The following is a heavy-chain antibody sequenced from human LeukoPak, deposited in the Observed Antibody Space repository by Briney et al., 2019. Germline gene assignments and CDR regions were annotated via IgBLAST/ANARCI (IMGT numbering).Heavy chain of an antibody. J-gene: IGHJ4*02. Sequence: GGSLRLSCAASGFIFSDFYMSWLRQAPGMGLEWISYIGTRSNPIYYADSVKGRFTISRDDAKNSLYLQMNSLRDEDTAVYFCAREARGSGRGFDYWGQGILVTVSS. CDR1: GFIFSDFY. D-gene: IGHD1-26*01. V-gene: IGHV3-11*01. CDR2: IGTRSNPI. CDR3: AREARGSGRGFDY.